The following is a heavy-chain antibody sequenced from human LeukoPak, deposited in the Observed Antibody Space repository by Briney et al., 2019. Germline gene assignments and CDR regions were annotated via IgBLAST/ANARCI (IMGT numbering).Heavy chain of an antibody. D-gene: IGHD3-22*01. CDR2: INKSESS. J-gene: IGHJ4*02. V-gene: IGHV4-34*01. CDR1: GGSLSAYY. Sequence: SETLSLTCAVYGGSLSAYYWSWIRQSPGKGLEWIGEINKSESSNYNPSLKSRVTVSVDTSKNQVSLQLSSVTAADTAVYYCARNGGDYYDSSGYYFVFDYWGQGTLVTVSS. CDR3: ARNGGDYYDSSGYYFVFDY.